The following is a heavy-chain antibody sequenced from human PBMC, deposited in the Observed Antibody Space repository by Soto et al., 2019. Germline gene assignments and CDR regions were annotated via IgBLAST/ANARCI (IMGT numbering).Heavy chain of an antibody. CDR2: ICYSGST. CDR3: ASPSEYSSGWYGAFDI. J-gene: IGHJ3*02. CDR1: GGSVSSGSYY. Sequence: PSETLSLTCTVSGGSVSSGSYYWSWIRQPPGKGLEWIGYICYSGSTNYNPSLKSRVTISVDTSKNQFSLKLSSVTAADTAVYYCASPSEYSSGWYGAFDIWGQGTMVTVSS. V-gene: IGHV4-61*01. D-gene: IGHD6-19*01.